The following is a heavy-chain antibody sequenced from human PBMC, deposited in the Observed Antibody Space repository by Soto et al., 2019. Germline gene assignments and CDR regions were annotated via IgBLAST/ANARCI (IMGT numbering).Heavy chain of an antibody. J-gene: IGHJ5*02. Sequence: SQTLSLTCAISGDSVSSNSAAWNWIRQSPSRGLEWLGVTYYRSKWYNDYALSVKSRIAINPDTSKNQFSLQLNSVTPEDTAVYYCASGQTLYNWFDPWGQGTLVTVSS. V-gene: IGHV6-1*01. CDR1: GDSVSSNSAA. CDR2: TYYRSKWYN. CDR3: ASGQTLYNWFDP.